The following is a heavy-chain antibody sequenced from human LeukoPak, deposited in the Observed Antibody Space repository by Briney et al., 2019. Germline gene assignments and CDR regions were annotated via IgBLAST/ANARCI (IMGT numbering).Heavy chain of an antibody. D-gene: IGHD5-18*01. V-gene: IGHV4-38-2*02. CDR2: IYHSGST. J-gene: IGHJ5*02. Sequence: PSETLSLTCTVSGYSISSGYYWGWIRQPPGKGLEWIGSIYHSGSTYHNPSLKSRVTISVDTSKNQFSLKLSSVTAADTAVYYCARSGYSYGYLWFDPWGQGTLVTVSS. CDR1: GYSISSGYY. CDR3: ARSGYSYGYLWFDP.